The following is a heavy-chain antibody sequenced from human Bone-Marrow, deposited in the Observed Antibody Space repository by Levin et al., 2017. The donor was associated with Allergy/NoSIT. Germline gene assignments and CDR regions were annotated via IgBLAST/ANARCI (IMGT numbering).Heavy chain of an antibody. V-gene: IGHV3-72*01. D-gene: IGHD4-23*01. CDR1: GFTFSEHY. CDR3: VRDLAYGGNIRFDY. J-gene: IGHJ4*02. Sequence: GESLKISCAASGFTFSEHYFDWVRQAPGKGLEWVGRSKNRALGYTTDYAASVEGRFTISRDDSTNSLYLQMNSLRIDDTAVYYCVRDLAYGGNIRFDYWGQGTLVTVSS. CDR2: SKNRALGYTT.